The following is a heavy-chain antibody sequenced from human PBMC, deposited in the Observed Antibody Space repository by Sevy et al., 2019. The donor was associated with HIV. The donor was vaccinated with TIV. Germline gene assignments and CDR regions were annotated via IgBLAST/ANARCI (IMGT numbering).Heavy chain of an antibody. Sequence: GGSLRLSCAASEFTFSGSTMHWVRQAPGKGLEWVSSISPGSINIYYSDSVKGRFTISSDNSENSLYLQLTTLRSDDTGEYYCARGGGGDRHYFDNWGQGTLVTVSS. CDR1: EFTFSGST. D-gene: IGHD3-10*01. V-gene: IGHV3-21*06. J-gene: IGHJ4*02. CDR2: ISPGSINI. CDR3: ARGGGGDRHYFDN.